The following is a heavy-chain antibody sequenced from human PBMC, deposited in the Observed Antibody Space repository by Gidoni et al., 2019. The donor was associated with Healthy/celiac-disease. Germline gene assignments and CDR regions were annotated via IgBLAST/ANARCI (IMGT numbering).Heavy chain of an antibody. V-gene: IGHV5-51*01. CDR1: GYSLTRYW. CDR3: ARHGIAAAGPFSYYYYYGMDV. D-gene: IGHD6-13*01. Sequence: EVQRVQSGAEVKKPGESLTISCTGSGYSLTRYWIGGVRQMPGKGLEWLGIIYPGNSDTRYSPSFQGQVTISADKSISTAYLQWSSLKASDTAMYYCARHGIAAAGPFSYYYYYGMDVWGQGTTVTVSS. J-gene: IGHJ6*02. CDR2: IYPGNSDT.